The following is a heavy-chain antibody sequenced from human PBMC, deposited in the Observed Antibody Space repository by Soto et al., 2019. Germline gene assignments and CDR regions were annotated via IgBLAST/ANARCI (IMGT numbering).Heavy chain of an antibody. CDR2: IIPIFGTA. D-gene: IGHD3-10*01. J-gene: IGHJ6*02. Sequence: RASVKVSCKASGGTFSRYAISWVRQAPGQGLEWMGGIIPIFGTANYAQKFQGRVTITADESTSTAYMELSSLRSEDTAVYYCARGSLVRGVTIGYYYYYSMDVWGQGTTVTVSS. CDR1: GGTFSRYA. V-gene: IGHV1-69*13. CDR3: ARGSLVRGVTIGYYYYYSMDV.